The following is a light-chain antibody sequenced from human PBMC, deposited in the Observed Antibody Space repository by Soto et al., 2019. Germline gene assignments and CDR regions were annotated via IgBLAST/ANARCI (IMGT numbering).Light chain of an antibody. CDR3: QQSYSSPPT. J-gene: IGKJ1*01. V-gene: IGKV1-12*01. CDR1: QDISTL. CDR2: AAS. Sequence: DIQMTQSPYSVSASVGDRVTITCRASQDISTLLAWYQQKPGKGPKLLIYAASSLRSGVPSRFSGSGSGTDFTLTISSLQPEDFATYYCQQSYSSPPTFGQGTKVDIK.